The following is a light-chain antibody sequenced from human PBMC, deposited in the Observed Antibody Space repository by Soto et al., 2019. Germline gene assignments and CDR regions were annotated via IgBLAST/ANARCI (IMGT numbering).Light chain of an antibody. CDR1: QGIGND. Sequence: AIQMTQSPSSLSASVGDRVTITCRTSQGIGNDLGWYQQKPGKAPKLLIYEASSLQSGVPSRFSGSGFGTDFTLTISTLQPEDFATYFCLQDFNYPFTFGQGTYLEIK. CDR3: LQDFNYPFT. CDR2: EAS. J-gene: IGKJ2*01. V-gene: IGKV1-6*02.